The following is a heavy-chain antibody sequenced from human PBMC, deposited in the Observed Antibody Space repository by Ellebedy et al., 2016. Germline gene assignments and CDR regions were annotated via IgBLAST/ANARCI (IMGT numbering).Heavy chain of an antibody. D-gene: IGHD6-13*01. V-gene: IGHV3-48*01. CDR3: AKSAAGIAAAGVFDY. CDR2: ISSSSSTI. J-gene: IGHJ4*02. Sequence: GESLKISCAASGFTFSSYSMNWVRQAPGKGLEWVSYISSSSSTIYYADSVKGRFTISRDNSKNTLYLQMNSLRAEDTAVYYCAKSAAGIAAAGVFDYWGQGTLVTVSS. CDR1: GFTFSSYS.